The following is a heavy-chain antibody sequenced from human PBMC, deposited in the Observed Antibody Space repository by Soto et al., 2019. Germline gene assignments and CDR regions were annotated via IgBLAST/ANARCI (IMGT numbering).Heavy chain of an antibody. CDR3: ARDLSWGSKWYYYMDV. V-gene: IGHV3-48*02. D-gene: IGHD3-16*01. CDR1: GFTISGNA. Sequence: EVQLVESGGGLVQPGGSLRLSCAASGFTISGNAMNWVRQAPGRGRAWVSYISSSSTNIHYADSVRGRFTISRDNAKNSLYLQMNSLRDEDTAVYRCARDLSWGSKWYYYMDVWGKGTTVTVSS. CDR2: ISSSSTNI. J-gene: IGHJ6*03.